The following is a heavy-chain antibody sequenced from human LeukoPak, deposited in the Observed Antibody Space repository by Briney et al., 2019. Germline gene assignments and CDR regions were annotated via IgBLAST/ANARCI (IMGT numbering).Heavy chain of an antibody. J-gene: IGHJ4*02. Sequence: PGGSLRLSCAASGFTFSAYEMNWVRQAPGKGLEWVSAISGSGGTTYYADSVKGRFTISRDNSKSTLYLQMNSLRAEDTAVYYCAKEDCGVDCSTFDYWGQGTLVTVSS. V-gene: IGHV3-23*01. CDR3: AKEDCGVDCSTFDY. CDR1: GFTFSAYE. D-gene: IGHD2-21*02. CDR2: ISGSGGTT.